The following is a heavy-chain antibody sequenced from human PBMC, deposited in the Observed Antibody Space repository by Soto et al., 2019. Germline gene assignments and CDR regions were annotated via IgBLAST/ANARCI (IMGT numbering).Heavy chain of an antibody. J-gene: IGHJ4*02. CDR2: IYPGDSDT. CDR3: AMKMGRGIWPKGPLDY. V-gene: IGHV5-51*01. CDR1: GYSFTSYW. Sequence: GESLKISCKGSGYSFTSYWIGWVRQMPGKGLEWMGIIYPGDSDTRYSPSFQGKVTISADKSISTAYLQWSSLKASDTAMYYCAMKMGRGIWPKGPLDYWGQGTLVTVSS. D-gene: IGHD3-10*01.